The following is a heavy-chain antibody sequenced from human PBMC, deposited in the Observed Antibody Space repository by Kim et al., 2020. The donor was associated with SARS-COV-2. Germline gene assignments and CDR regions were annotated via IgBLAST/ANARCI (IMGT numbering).Heavy chain of an antibody. CDR1: GGSISSGGYY. CDR3: ERDHREGTVVGYYGMDV. D-gene: IGHD1-1*01. V-gene: IGHV4-31*03. J-gene: IGHJ6*02. Sequence: SETLSLTCTVSGGSISSGGYYWSWILQHPGKGLEWIGYIYYSGSTYNNPSLKSRVTISVDTSKKQLSLKLGTVTAADTAVYYCERDHREGTVVGYYGMDVWGQGTTVTVSS. CDR2: IYYSGST.